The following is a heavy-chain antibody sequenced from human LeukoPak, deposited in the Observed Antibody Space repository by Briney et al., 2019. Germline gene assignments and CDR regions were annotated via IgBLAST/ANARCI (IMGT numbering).Heavy chain of an antibody. J-gene: IGHJ4*02. Sequence: AGGSLRLSCAASGFTVITSYMSWVRQAPGKGLEWVSTITTSDGNTYYADSVKGRFTVSRDNAKNSLYLQMNSLRAEDTAVYYCASSPRIAAREGFSDYWGQGTLVTVSS. CDR3: ASSPRIAAREGFSDY. CDR1: GFTVITSY. CDR2: ITTSDGNT. V-gene: IGHV3-21*01. D-gene: IGHD6-6*01.